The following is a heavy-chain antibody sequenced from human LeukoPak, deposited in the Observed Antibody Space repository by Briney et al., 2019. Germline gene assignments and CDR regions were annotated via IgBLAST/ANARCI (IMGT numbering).Heavy chain of an antibody. CDR1: GFTFSDYW. CDR2: INQDGSPD. V-gene: IGHV3-7*01. Sequence: GGSLRLSCAASGFTFSDYWMSWVRQTPGKGLEWVANINQDGSPDFYVDSVKGRFTISRDNAKNSLYFQMNSLRAEDTAVYYCARDRRPTIYRGLDSWGQGTPVTVSS. CDR3: ARDRRPTIYRGLDS. J-gene: IGHJ5*01. D-gene: IGHD1-14*01.